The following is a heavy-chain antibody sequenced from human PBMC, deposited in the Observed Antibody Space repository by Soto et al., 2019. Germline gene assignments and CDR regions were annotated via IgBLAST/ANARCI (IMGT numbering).Heavy chain of an antibody. CDR3: ARVDY. CDR2: IISGSSDK. J-gene: IGHJ4*02. CDR1: GXTFSRVS. V-gene: IGHV3-21*01. Sequence: GSLRLSCDASGXTFSRVSMNWVRQVPGKGLEWVASIISGSSDKWYADSVKCRFIISRDNAKNSIFLKMNTLRPEDTAMYYCARVDYWGPGTQGTVSS.